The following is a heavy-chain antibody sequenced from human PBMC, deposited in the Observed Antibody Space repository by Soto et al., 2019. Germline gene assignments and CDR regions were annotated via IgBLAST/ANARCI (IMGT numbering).Heavy chain of an antibody. CDR3: ATSRVFAF. CDR2: MSISVTNV. V-gene: IGHV3-11*01. Sequence: QVQLVESGGGLVRPGGSLRLSCAASGFTFSDYYMSWIRQSPGKGLEWLALMSISVTNVFYAASVKGRFTISRDNAKNSLFLQMDSLKAEDKAVYYCATSRVFAFWGLGTLVSVSS. CDR1: GFTFSDYY. J-gene: IGHJ4*02.